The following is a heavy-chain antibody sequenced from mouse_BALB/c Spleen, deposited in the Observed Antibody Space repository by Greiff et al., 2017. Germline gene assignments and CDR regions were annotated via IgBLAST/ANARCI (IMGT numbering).Heavy chain of an antibody. D-gene: IGHD1-1*01. CDR3: GRGNYYYGSPYYFDY. V-gene: IGHV1-37*01. Sequence: VQLQQSGPELVKPGASVKISCKASGYSFTGYFMNWVKQSHGKSLEWIGRINPYNGDTYYNEKFKGKATLTVDKSSSTAHMELLSLTSEDTAVYYCGRGNYYYGSPYYFDYWGQGTTLTVSS. J-gene: IGHJ2*01. CDR1: GYSFTGYF. CDR2: INPYNGDT.